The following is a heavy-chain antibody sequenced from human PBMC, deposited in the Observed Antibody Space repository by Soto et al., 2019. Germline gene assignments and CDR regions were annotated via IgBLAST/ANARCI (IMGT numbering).Heavy chain of an antibody. Sequence: QVQVVESGGGVVQPGRSLRLSCTVSGFTFSGHAMHWVRQVPGKGLEWVAQIWYDGSNKYYADSVKGRFTLSRDNSKNRLYVQMDILRVDDTAVYYCARDGQALAPYALDVWGQGTSVTVSS. D-gene: IGHD6-13*01. CDR2: IWYDGSNK. CDR1: GFTFSGHA. J-gene: IGHJ6*02. CDR3: ARDGQALAPYALDV. V-gene: IGHV3-33*01.